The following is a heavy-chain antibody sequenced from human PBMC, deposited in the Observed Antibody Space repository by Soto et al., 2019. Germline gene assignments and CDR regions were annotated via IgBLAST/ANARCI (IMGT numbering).Heavy chain of an antibody. J-gene: IGHJ4*02. Sequence: GGSLRLSCAASGFTFSSYAMSWVRQAPGKGLEWVSAISGSGGSTYYADSVKGRFTISRDNSKNTLYLQMNSLRAEDTAVYYCAKIPPGYHYGYFYFDYWGQGTLVTVSS. D-gene: IGHD5-18*01. CDR1: GFTFSSYA. CDR3: AKIPPGYHYGYFYFDY. CDR2: ISGSGGST. V-gene: IGHV3-23*01.